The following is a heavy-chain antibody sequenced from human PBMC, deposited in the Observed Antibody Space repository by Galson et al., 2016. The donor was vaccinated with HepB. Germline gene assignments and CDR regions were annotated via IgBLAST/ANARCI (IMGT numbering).Heavy chain of an antibody. CDR3: AKDLWINKWTNYFDY. V-gene: IGHV3-30*18. Sequence: SLRLSCAASGFTLTNYGMHWVRQAPGKGLEWEAMISYDGSAEYYADSVKGRFTISRDNSENTMYLQMSSLRTEDTAVYYCAKDLWINKWTNYFDYWGQGTLVTVSS. CDR2: ISYDGSAE. D-gene: IGHD2-21*01. J-gene: IGHJ4*02. CDR1: GFTLTNYG.